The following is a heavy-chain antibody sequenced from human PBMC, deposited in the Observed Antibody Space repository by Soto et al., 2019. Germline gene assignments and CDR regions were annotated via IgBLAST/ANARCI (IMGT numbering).Heavy chain of an antibody. D-gene: IGHD6-13*01. CDR3: ARDRPYSSSWYVLGFDY. CDR2: ISAYNGNT. V-gene: IGHV1-18*04. CDR1: GYTFTSYG. J-gene: IGHJ4*02. Sequence: QVQLVQSGAEVKKPGASVKVSCKASGYTFTSYGIRWVRQAPGQGLEWMGWISAYNGNTNYAQKLQGRVTMTTDTSTSTAYMELRRLRSDDTDVYYCARDRPYSSSWYVLGFDYWGQGTLVTVSS.